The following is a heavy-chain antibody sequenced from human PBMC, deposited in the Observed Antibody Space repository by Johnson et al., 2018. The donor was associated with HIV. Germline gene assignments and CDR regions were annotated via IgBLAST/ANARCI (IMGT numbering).Heavy chain of an antibody. D-gene: IGHD6-19*01. CDR3: ARDRGIAVAGTGAFDI. CDR1: GFTFSSFA. J-gene: IGHJ3*02. Sequence: QVHLVESGGGVVQPGRSLRLSCAASGFTFSSFAMHWVRQAPGKGLEWVAVISYDGSNKYYADSVKGRFTISRDNSKNTLYLQMNSLRAEDTSVYYCARDRGIAVAGTGAFDIWGQGTMVTVSS. CDR2: ISYDGSNK. V-gene: IGHV3-30*04.